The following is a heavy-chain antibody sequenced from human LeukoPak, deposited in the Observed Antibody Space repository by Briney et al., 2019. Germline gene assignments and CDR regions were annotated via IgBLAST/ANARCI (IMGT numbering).Heavy chain of an antibody. Sequence: GGSLRLSCAASGFTFSSYAMSWVRQAPGKGLEWVSVISGSGGNTYYADSVKGRFTISRDNSKNTLYLQMNGLRAEDTAVYYCAKSLGSTSGSYCDALDIWGQGTMVTVSS. J-gene: IGHJ3*02. D-gene: IGHD1-26*01. CDR3: AKSLGSTSGSYCDALDI. CDR2: ISGSGGNT. V-gene: IGHV3-23*01. CDR1: GFTFSSYA.